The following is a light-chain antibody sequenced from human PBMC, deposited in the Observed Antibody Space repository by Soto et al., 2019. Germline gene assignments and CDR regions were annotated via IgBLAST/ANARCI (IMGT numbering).Light chain of an antibody. Sequence: DIQMTQSPSSLSASLGDKVTLTCRASEYIAHYLAWYQQKPGKAPRVLLHHTSILACGVPSRFSGSGNGTDFNVTITRLQHEDVATYFCQKYARAQITLGRGTKLEI. J-gene: IGKJ4*01. CDR2: HTS. V-gene: IGKV1-27*01. CDR3: QKYARAQIT. CDR1: EYIAHY.